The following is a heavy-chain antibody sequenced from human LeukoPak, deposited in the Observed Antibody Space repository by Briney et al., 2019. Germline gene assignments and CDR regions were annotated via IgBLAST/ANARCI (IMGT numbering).Heavy chain of an antibody. CDR2: IIPILGIA. J-gene: IGHJ5*02. CDR3: ARDDYGVAFDP. CDR1: GGTFSSYA. V-gene: IGHV1-69*04. Sequence: SVKVSCKASGGTFSSYAISWVRQAPGQGLEWMGRIIPILGIANYAQEFQGRVTITADKSTSTAYMELSSLRSEDTAVYYCARDDYGVAFDPWGQGTLVAVSS. D-gene: IGHD4-17*01.